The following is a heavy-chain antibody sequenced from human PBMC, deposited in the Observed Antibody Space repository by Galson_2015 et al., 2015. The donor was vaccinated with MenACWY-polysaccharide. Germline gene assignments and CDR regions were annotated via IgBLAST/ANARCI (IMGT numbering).Heavy chain of an antibody. CDR2: IKRRSDGGTI. CDR3: TAVPYALASYFPS. V-gene: IGHV3-15*01. Sequence: SLRLSCAASGFTFSNAWMSWVRQAPGKGLEWVGRIKRRSDGGTIDYGAPVKGRFTISRDDSKDTLNLQMDSLRSEDTAVYYCTAVPYALASYFPSWSQGTLVSVSS. CDR1: GFTFSNAW. D-gene: IGHD3-10*01. J-gene: IGHJ5*02.